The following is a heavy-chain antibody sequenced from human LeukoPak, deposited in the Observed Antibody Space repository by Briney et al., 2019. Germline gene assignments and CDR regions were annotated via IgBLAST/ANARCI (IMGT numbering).Heavy chain of an antibody. CDR3: AREGGYSGYGDTKNFDY. CDR1: GITFSSYG. D-gene: IGHD5-12*01. Sequence: GGSLRLSCAASGITFSSYGMHWVRQAPGKGLEWVAVIWYDGSNKYYADSVKGRFTISRDNSKNTLYLQMNSLRAEDTAVYYCAREGGYSGYGDTKNFDYWGQGTLVTVSS. CDR2: IWYDGSNK. V-gene: IGHV3-33*01. J-gene: IGHJ4*02.